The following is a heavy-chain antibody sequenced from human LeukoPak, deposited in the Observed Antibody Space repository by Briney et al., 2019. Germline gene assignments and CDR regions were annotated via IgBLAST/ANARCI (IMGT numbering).Heavy chain of an antibody. CDR3: AKEPYGDYGYFDY. Sequence: GGSLRLSCAASGFTFSSYGMHWVRQAPGRGREWVAFIRYDGSNKYYPDSVKGRFTLSRDNSKNTLYLQMNSPRAEDTAVHYCAKEPYGDYGYFDYWGQGALVTVSS. D-gene: IGHD4-17*01. CDR1: GFTFSSYG. CDR2: IRYDGSNK. V-gene: IGHV3-30*02. J-gene: IGHJ4*02.